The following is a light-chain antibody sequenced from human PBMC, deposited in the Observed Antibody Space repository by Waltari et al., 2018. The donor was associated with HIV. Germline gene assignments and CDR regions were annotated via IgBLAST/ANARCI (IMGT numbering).Light chain of an antibody. CDR3: SSFTTTGYSI. Sequence: QSALTQPASVSGTPGESISILCAGSTSDIGARSSVSWYQQSPGRAPKLIISDVTRRPPGVSDRFSGSKSANTASLTISDLQPEDEADYYCSSFTTTGYSIFGGGTRLTVL. CDR1: TSDIGARSS. CDR2: DVT. V-gene: IGLV2-14*03. J-gene: IGLJ2*01.